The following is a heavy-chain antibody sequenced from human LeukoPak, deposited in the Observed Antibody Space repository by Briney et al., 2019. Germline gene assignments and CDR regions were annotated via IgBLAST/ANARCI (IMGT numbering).Heavy chain of an antibody. J-gene: IGHJ4*02. V-gene: IGHV4-34*01. CDR2: INHSGST. CDR1: GGSFSGYY. Sequence: SETLSLTCAVYGGSFSGYYWSWIRQPPGKGLEWIGEINHSGSTNYNPSLKSRVTISVDTSKNQFSLKLTSVTAADTAVYYCARMTGGLIPYWGQGTLVTVSS. CDR3: ARMTGGLIPY.